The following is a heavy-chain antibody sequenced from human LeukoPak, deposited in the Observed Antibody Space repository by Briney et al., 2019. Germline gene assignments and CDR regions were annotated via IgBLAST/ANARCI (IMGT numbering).Heavy chain of an antibody. V-gene: IGHV3-23*01. CDR1: GFTFSNYA. CDR3: AKGDYGDCY. Sequence: GGSLRLSCTGSGFTFSNYAVAWVRQAPGKGLEWVSSFTSSGNTYYSDLWKGRFTVSRDNSKSTLYMQMTSLRAEDTAVYYCAKGDYGDCYWGQGTLVTVSS. J-gene: IGHJ4*02. CDR2: FTSSGNT. D-gene: IGHD4-17*01.